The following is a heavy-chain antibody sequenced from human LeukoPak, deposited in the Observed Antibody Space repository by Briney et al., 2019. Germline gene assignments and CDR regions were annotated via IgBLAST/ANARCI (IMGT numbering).Heavy chain of an antibody. CDR2: IYHSGST. CDR1: GYSISSGYY. J-gene: IGHJ4*02. Sequence: NSSETLSLTCAVSGYSISSGYYWGWIRRPPGKGLEWIGNIYHSGSTYYNPSLKSRVTISVDTSKNQFSLKLSSVTAADTAVYYCARLPYHCSSSSCNPTGPDYWGQGTLVTVSS. CDR3: ARLPYHCSSSSCNPTGPDY. D-gene: IGHD2-2*01. V-gene: IGHV4-38-2*01.